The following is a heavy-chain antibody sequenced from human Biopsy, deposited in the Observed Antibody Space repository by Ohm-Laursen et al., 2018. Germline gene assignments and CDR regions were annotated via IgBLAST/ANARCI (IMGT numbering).Heavy chain of an antibody. Sequence: SETLSLTCAVYGESFNGYYWSWIRQTPGKGPEWIGEINHSGRTNYNPSLKSRVTISVDTSKNQFSLRLNSVTAADTAVYYCARATNSTGWPYYYFYGMDVWGQGTTVTVSS. CDR2: INHSGRT. J-gene: IGHJ6*02. V-gene: IGHV4-34*01. CDR3: ARATNSTGWPYYYFYGMDV. D-gene: IGHD2/OR15-2a*01. CDR1: GESFNGYY.